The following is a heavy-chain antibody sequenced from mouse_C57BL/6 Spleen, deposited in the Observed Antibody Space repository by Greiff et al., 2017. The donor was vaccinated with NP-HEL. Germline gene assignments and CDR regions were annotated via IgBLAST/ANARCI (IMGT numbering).Heavy chain of an antibody. V-gene: IGHV2-9-1*01. CDR3: ARYYDYVYYAMDY. D-gene: IGHD2-4*01. Sequence: QVQLQQSGPGLVAPSQSLSITCTVSGFSLTSYAISWVRQPPGKGLEWLGVIWTGGGTNYNSALKSRLSISKDNSKSQVFLKMNSLQTDDTARYYCARYYDYVYYAMDYWGQGTSVTVSS. J-gene: IGHJ4*01. CDR1: GFSLTSYA. CDR2: IWTGGGT.